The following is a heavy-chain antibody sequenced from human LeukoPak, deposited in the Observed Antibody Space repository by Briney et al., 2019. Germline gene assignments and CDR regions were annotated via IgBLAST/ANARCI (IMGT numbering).Heavy chain of an antibody. J-gene: IGHJ6*03. CDR3: ARAAAGTGGPYHYYMDV. CDR1: GFTFSDYY. D-gene: IGHD6-13*01. Sequence: GGSLRLSCAASGFTFSDYYMSWIRQAPGKGLEWVSYISSSGSTIYYAESVKGRFIISRDNAKNSLYLQMNSLRAADTAVYYCARAAAGTGGPYHYYMDVWVKGTTVTVSS. V-gene: IGHV3-11*01. CDR2: ISSSGSTI.